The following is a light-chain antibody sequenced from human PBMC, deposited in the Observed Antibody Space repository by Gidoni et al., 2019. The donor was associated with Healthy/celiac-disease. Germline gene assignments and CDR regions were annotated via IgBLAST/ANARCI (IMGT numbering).Light chain of an antibody. CDR1: SSNIGAGYD. CDR2: GNS. V-gene: IGLV1-40*01. Sequence: QSVLTQPPSVSAAPGQRVPISCTGSSSNIGAGYDVHWYQQLPGTAPKLLIYGNSNRPSGVPDRFSGSKSGTSASLAITGLQAEDEADYYCQSYDSSLSGPVVFGGGTKLTVL. CDR3: QSYDSSLSGPVV. J-gene: IGLJ2*01.